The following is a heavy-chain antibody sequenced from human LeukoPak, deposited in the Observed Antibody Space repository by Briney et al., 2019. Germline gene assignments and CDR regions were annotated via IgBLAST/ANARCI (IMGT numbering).Heavy chain of an antibody. V-gene: IGHV4-59*01. CDR2: IYYSGST. Sequence: SETLSLTCTVSGGSISSYYWGWIRQPPGKGLDWIGYIYYSGSTNYNPSLKSRVTISVDTSKNQFSLKLSSVTAADTAVYYCARDSGSYSGAFDIWGQGTMVTVSS. D-gene: IGHD1-26*01. J-gene: IGHJ3*02. CDR1: GGSISSYY. CDR3: ARDSGSYSGAFDI.